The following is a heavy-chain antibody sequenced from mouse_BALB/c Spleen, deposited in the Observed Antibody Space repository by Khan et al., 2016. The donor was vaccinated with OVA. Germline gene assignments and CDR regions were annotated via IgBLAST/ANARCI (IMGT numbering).Heavy chain of an antibody. CDR1: GYTFTDFL. CDR2: IYPGSGYT. D-gene: IGHD3-2*02. Sequence: QVQLQQSGPELVKPGASVRMSCNASGYTFTDFLISWVKQRAGQGLEWIGEIYPGSGYTYYNEKFKGKATLTSDRSSHTAYMELSSLTSADSAVYFCARAGYGGFAYWGQGTLVTVSA. CDR3: ARAGYGGFAY. J-gene: IGHJ3*01. V-gene: IGHV1-81*01.